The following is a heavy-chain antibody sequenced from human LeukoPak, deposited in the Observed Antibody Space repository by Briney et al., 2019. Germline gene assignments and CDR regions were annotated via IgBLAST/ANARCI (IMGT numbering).Heavy chain of an antibody. V-gene: IGHV3-74*01. Sequence: PGGSLRLSCAASGFTFSSYAMSWVRQAPGKGLEWVSRINSDGSSTAYADSVKGRLTISRDNAKNTLYLQMNSLRAEDTAVYYCARGRYYGMDVWGQGTTVTVSS. CDR2: INSDGSST. J-gene: IGHJ6*02. CDR1: GFTFSSYA. CDR3: ARGRYYGMDV.